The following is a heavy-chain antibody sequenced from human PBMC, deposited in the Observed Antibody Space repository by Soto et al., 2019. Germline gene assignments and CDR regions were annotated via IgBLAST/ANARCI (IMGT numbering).Heavy chain of an antibody. Sequence: EVQLMESGGGLVQPGGSLRLSCAASGFTFSSYWMHWVRQAPGKGLVWVSRINSDGSSTTYADSVKGRFTISRDNAKNTLYLPMNSLRAEDTAVYYCVRGEGGRETYWGQGTLVTVSS. CDR1: GFTFSSYW. CDR2: INSDGSST. V-gene: IGHV3-74*01. CDR3: VRGEGGRETY. J-gene: IGHJ4*02.